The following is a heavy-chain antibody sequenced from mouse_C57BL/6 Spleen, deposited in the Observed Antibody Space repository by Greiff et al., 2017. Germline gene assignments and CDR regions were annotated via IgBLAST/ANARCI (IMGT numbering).Heavy chain of an antibody. J-gene: IGHJ4*01. CDR1: GFSFNTYA. V-gene: IGHV10-1*01. Sequence: GGGLVQPKGSLKLSCAASGFSFNTYAMNWVRQAPGKGLEWVARIRSKSNNYTTYYADSVKDRFTISRDDSESMLYLQMNNLKTEDTAMYYCVGGSYYAMDYWGQGTSVTVSS. CDR2: IRSKSNNYTT. CDR3: VGGSYYAMDY.